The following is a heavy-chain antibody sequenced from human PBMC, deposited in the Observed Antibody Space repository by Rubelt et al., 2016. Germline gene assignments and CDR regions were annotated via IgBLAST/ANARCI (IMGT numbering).Heavy chain of an antibody. CDR3: ARAGVTTADAFDI. CDR1: GFTFSSYE. V-gene: IGHV3-48*03. J-gene: IGHJ3*02. CDR2: ISSSGSTI. D-gene: IGHD1-1*01. Sequence: EVQLVESGGGLVQPGGSLRLSCAASGFTFSSYEMNWVRQAPGKGLEWVSYISSSGSTIYYADSVKGGFTISRDKAKNALYLQMNGLGAEDTAGYYCARAGVTTADAFDIWGQGTMVTVSS.